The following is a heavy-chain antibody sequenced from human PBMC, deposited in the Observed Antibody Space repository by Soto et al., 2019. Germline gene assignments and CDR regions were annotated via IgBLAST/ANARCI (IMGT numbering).Heavy chain of an antibody. J-gene: IGHJ5*02. CDR3: ARAGTTMVRGVISGWFDP. CDR1: GGSISSCD. CDR2: IYYSGST. V-gene: IGHV4-59*01. Sequence: PSETLSLTCTGSGGSISSCDWSWIRQPPGKGLEWIGYIYYSGSTNYNPSLKSRVTISVDTSKNQFSLKLSSVTAADTAVYYCARAGTTMVRGVISGWFDPWGQGTLVTVS. D-gene: IGHD3-10*01.